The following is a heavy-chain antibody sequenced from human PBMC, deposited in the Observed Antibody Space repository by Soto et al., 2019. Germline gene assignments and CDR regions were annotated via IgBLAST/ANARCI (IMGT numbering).Heavy chain of an antibody. V-gene: IGHV3-23*01. J-gene: IGHJ5*02. CDR2: ISGSADST. CDR3: AKAPLKYSSSWYPNWFGP. CDR1: GFSFSSYA. D-gene: IGHD6-13*01. Sequence: EVHLLESGGGLVQPGGSLRLSCAASGFSFSSYAMSWVRQAPGKGLEWVSGISGSADSTYYADSVKGRFTISRDNSKNTLYLQMNSLRVEDTALYYCAKAPLKYSSSWYPNWFGPWGQGTLVTVSS.